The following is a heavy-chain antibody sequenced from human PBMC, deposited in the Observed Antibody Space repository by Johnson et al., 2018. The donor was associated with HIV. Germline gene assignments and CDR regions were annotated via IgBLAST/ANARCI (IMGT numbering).Heavy chain of an antibody. J-gene: IGHJ3*02. CDR2: IRYDGSNK. V-gene: IGHV3-30*02. CDR1: GFTFNSYG. D-gene: IGHD3-22*01. Sequence: VQLVESGGGVVQPGRSLRLSCAASGFTFNSYGMHWVRQAPGKGLEWVAFIRYDGSNKYYADSVKGRFTISRDNSKNTLYLQMNSLRSEDTAVYYCAKEGEYFYDSSGFDAFDIWGQGTMVTVSS. CDR3: AKEGEYFYDSSGFDAFDI.